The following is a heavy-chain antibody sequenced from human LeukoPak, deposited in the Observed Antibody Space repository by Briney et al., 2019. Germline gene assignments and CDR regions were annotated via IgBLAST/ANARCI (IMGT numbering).Heavy chain of an antibody. D-gene: IGHD3-3*02. Sequence: ASVKVSCKAFGYTFTSNYMHWVRQAPGQGPEWMGVISPSGGSTTYAQKFQGRVTLTRDMSTSTDYLELRSLRSDDTAVYYCARDLVHHRLLATVYNWFDPWGQGTLVTVSS. V-gene: IGHV1-46*01. J-gene: IGHJ5*02. CDR1: GYTFTSNY. CDR3: ARDLVHHRLLATVYNWFDP. CDR2: ISPSGGST.